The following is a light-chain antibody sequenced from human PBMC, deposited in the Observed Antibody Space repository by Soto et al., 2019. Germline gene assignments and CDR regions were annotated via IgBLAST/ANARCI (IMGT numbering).Light chain of an antibody. V-gene: IGKV4-1*01. CDR3: QQYYTPPVT. CDR2: WAS. Sequence: DIVMTQSPDSLAVSLGERATINCKSSQSLLHLAWYQQKPGQPPKLLIYWASTRESGVPDRFSGSGSGTDFTLTISSLQAEDVAVYSCQQYYTPPVTFGQGTKVEIK. J-gene: IGKJ1*01. CDR1: QSLLH.